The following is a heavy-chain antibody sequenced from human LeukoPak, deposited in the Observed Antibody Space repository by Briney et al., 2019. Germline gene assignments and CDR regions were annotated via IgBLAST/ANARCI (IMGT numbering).Heavy chain of an antibody. CDR1: GGSISSSSYY. CDR2: IYYSGST. D-gene: IGHD6-13*01. J-gene: IGHJ4*02. V-gene: IGHV4-39*07. Sequence: SETLSLTCTVSGGSISSSSYYWGWIRQPPGKGLEWIGGIYYSGSTYYNPSLKSRVTISVDTSKNQFSLKLSSVTAADTAVYYCARLIPAAGTMGESPNFDYWGQGTLVTVSS. CDR3: ARLIPAAGTMGESPNFDY.